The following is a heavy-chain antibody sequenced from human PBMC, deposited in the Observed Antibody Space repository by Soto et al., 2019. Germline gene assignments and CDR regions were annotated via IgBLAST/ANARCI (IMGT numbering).Heavy chain of an antibody. CDR3: ARRVRVLRYFDWFPPEDSWFDP. V-gene: IGHV4-39*01. Sequence: QLQLQESGPGLVKPSETLSLTCTVSGGSISSSSYYWGWIRQPPGKGLEWIGSIYYSGSTYYNPSLKSRVTISVDTSKNQFSLKLSSVTAADTAVYYCARRVRVLRYFDWFPPEDSWFDPWGQGTLVTVSS. CDR2: IYYSGST. CDR1: GGSISSSSYY. J-gene: IGHJ5*02. D-gene: IGHD3-9*01.